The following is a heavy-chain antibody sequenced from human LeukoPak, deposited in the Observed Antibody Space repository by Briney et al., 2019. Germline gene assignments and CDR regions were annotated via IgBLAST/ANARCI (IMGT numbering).Heavy chain of an antibody. CDR2: ISASGGTT. Sequence: GGSLRLSCAASGFTFSNYGMSWVRQAPGKGLEWVSLISASGGTTYYADSVKGRFTTSRDNSENTLYLQMNSLRAEDTAVYYCAKEGAASAFDIWGQGSMVTVSS. D-gene: IGHD1-26*01. CDR3: AKEGAASAFDI. J-gene: IGHJ3*02. V-gene: IGHV3-23*01. CDR1: GFTFSNYG.